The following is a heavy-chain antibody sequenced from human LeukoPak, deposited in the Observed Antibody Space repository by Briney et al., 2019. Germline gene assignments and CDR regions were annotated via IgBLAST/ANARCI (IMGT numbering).Heavy chain of an antibody. D-gene: IGHD1-1*01. CDR2: IYYSGST. CDR1: GGSISSYY. J-gene: IGHJ4*02. CDR3: ARGTKTDFDY. V-gene: IGHV4-59*01. Sequence: SETLSLTCTVSGGSISSYYWSWIRQPPGKGLEWIGYIYYSGSTNYNPSLKSRVTISVDTSKNQFSLKLSSVTAADAAVYYCARGTKTDFDYWGQGTLVTVSS.